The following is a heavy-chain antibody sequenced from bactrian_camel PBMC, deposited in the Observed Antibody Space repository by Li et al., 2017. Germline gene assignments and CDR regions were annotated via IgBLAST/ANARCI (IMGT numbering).Heavy chain of an antibody. CDR2: SLSGGGTA. V-gene: IGHV3S1*01. Sequence: HVQLVESGGGSVQAGGSLRLSCAASGYTFSSYCMAWFRQAPGKERKEVAASLSGGGTAFLADSVKGRFTISRGNAKKTLYLQMDNLERGDTGMYYCAAVRAYCWRGVHYDSWGQGTQVTVS. CDR3: AAVRAYCWRGVHYDS. D-gene: IGHD3*01. CDR1: GYTFSSYC. J-gene: IGHJ4*01.